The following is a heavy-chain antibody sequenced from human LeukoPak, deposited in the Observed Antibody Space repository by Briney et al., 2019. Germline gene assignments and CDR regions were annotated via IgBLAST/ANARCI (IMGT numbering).Heavy chain of an antibody. CDR1: GFTFSSYI. D-gene: IGHD3-10*01. CDR2: IGTSSSTI. CDR3: ARDRYYYGSGSHAY. V-gene: IGHV3-48*01. Sequence: PGGSLRLSCAASGFTFSSYIMNWVRQAPGKGREWVSYIGTSSSTIYYADSVKGRFTVSRDNAKNSLYLQMNSLRAEDTAVYYCARDRYYYGSGSHAYWGQGTLVTVSS. J-gene: IGHJ4*02.